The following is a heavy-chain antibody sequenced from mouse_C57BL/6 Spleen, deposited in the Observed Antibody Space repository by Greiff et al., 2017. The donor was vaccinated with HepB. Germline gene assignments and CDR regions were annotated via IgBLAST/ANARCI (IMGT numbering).Heavy chain of an antibody. CDR3: AREHGSSSLWYFDV. V-gene: IGHV5-16*01. CDR1: GFTFSDYY. Sequence: EVQLVESEGGLVQPGSSMKLSCTASGFTFSDYYMAWVRQVPEKGLEWVANINYDGSSTYYLDSLKSRFIISRDNAKNILYLQMSSLKSEDTATYYCAREHGSSSLWYFDVWGTGTTVTVSS. CDR2: INYDGSST. J-gene: IGHJ1*03. D-gene: IGHD1-1*01.